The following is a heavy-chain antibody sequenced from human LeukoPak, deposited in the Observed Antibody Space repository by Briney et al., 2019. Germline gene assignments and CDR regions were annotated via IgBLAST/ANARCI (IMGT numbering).Heavy chain of an antibody. Sequence: SETLSLTCTVSGGSISSSSYYWGWIRQPPGKGLEWIGSSYYSGSTYYNPSLKSRVTISVDTSKNQFSLKLSSVTAADTAVYYCARVERIFGVVIRAYYFDYWGQGTLVTVSS. CDR3: ARVERIFGVVIRAYYFDY. V-gene: IGHV4-39*07. J-gene: IGHJ4*02. D-gene: IGHD3-3*01. CDR1: GGSISSSSYY. CDR2: SYYSGST.